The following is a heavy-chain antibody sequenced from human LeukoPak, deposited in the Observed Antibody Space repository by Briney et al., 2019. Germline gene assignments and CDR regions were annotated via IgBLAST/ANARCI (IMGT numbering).Heavy chain of an antibody. V-gene: IGHV4-59*12. D-gene: IGHD3-3*01. CDR3: ARARRKRFLEWLDWFDP. CDR1: GGSISSYS. Sequence: SETLSLTCSVSGGSISSYSWSWIRQPPGKGLEWIGYINYSGSTNYNPSLKSRVTISVDTSKNQFSLKLSSVTAADTAVYYCARARRKRFLEWLDWFDPWGQGTLVTVSS. J-gene: IGHJ5*02. CDR2: INYSGST.